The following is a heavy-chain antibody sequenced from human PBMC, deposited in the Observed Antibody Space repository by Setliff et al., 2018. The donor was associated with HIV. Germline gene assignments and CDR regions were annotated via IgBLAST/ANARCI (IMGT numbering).Heavy chain of an antibody. CDR3: ARGPPFAY. V-gene: IGHV4-39*07. CDR2: IAYSGTTMYT. Sequence: SETLSLTCTVSGGSFIGSSFQSTWIRQTPGKGLEWIADIAYSGTTMYTNCNPSLESRVIVSEDTSRDRFFLKLTSVTADDTAIYYCARGPPFAYWGQGLLVTVSS. CDR1: GGSFIGSSFQ. J-gene: IGHJ4*02.